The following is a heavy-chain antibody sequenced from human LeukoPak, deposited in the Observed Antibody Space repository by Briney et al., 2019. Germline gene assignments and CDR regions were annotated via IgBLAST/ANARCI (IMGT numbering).Heavy chain of an antibody. CDR2: IYTSGST. Sequence: SETLSLTCTVPGGSISSYYWSWIRQPARKGLEWIGRIYTSGSTNYNPSLTSRVTMSVDTSKNQFSLKLSSVTAADTAVYYCARVLGLSAFDIWGQGTMVTVSS. D-gene: IGHD2-15*01. J-gene: IGHJ3*02. CDR3: ARVLGLSAFDI. CDR1: GGSISSYY. V-gene: IGHV4-4*07.